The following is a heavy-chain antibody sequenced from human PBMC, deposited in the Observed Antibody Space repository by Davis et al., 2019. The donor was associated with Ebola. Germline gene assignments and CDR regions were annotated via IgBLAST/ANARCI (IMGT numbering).Heavy chain of an antibody. CDR2: INPHNGNT. Sequence: ASVKVSCKASGYTFTSYGITWVRQAPGQGLEWMGWINPHNGNTNYAQSVQGRVTMTTDTSTTTAYMEVGSLRSDDTAVYYCARAQFPTTSDHWGQGILVTVSS. V-gene: IGHV1-18*04. D-gene: IGHD1-1*01. CDR1: GYTFTSYG. CDR3: ARAQFPTTSDH. J-gene: IGHJ4*02.